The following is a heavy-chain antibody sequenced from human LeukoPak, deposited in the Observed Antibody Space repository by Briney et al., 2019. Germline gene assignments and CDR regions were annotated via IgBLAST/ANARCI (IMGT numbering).Heavy chain of an antibody. CDR2: IYYSGST. CDR3: ARQATAAAGHDY. D-gene: IGHD6-13*01. CDR1: GFTFSDYY. Sequence: PGGSLRLSCAASGFTFSDYYMSWIRQPPGKGLEWIGYIYYSGSTNYNPSLKSRVTISVDTSKNQFSLKLSSVTAADTAVYYCARQATAAAGHDYWGQGTLVTVSS. V-gene: IGHV4-59*08. J-gene: IGHJ4*01.